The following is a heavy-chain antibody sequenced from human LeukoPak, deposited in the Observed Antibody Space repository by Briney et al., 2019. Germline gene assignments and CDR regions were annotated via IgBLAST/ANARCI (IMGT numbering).Heavy chain of an antibody. CDR2: IYWNDDK. V-gene: IGHV2-5*01. CDR1: GFSLSTSAVG. Sequence: SGPTLVNPTQTLTLTCTFSGFSLSTSAVGVGWIRQPPGKALEWLALIYWNDDKRYNPSLKSRLTITKDTSKNQVVLTMTNMDPADTATYYCAHRLLGSGWYRAFDYWGQGTLVTVSS. CDR3: AHRLLGSGWYRAFDY. J-gene: IGHJ4*02. D-gene: IGHD6-19*01.